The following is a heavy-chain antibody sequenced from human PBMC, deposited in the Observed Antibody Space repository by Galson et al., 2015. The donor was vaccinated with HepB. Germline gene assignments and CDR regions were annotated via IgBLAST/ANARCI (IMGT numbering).Heavy chain of an antibody. D-gene: IGHD5-12*01. J-gene: IGHJ4*02. V-gene: IGHV5-51*03. CDR3: ARSGVATIKWNQLGQDY. CDR1: GYSFTSYW. CDR2: IYPGDSDT. Sequence: QSGAEVKKPGESLKISCKGSGYSFTSYWIGWVRQMPGKGLEWMGIIYPGDSDTRYSPSFQGQVTISADKSISTAYLQWSSLKASDTAMYYCARSGVATIKWNQLGQDYWGQGTLVTVSS.